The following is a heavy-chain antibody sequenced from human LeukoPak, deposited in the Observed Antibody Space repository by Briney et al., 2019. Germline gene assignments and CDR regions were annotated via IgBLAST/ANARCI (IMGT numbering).Heavy chain of an antibody. CDR1: GGTFNTFA. CDR3: ARETPYYYGSGSYSH. Sequence: SVKVSCKISGGTFNTFAISWVRQAPGQGLEWMGTIIPIFETAGYAQKFQGRVTMTADESTSRAYVELSSLRSEDTAVYYCARETPYYYGSGSYSHWGQGTLVTVSS. CDR2: IIPIFETA. D-gene: IGHD3-10*01. J-gene: IGHJ4*02. V-gene: IGHV1-69*13.